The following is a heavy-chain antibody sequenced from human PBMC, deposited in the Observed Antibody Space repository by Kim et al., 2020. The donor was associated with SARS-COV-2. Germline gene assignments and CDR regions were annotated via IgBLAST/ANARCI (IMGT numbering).Heavy chain of an antibody. J-gene: IGHJ4*02. Sequence: GGSLRLSCAASGFTFSSYAMSWVRQAPGKGLEWVSAISGSGGSTYYADSVKGRFTISRDNSKSTLYLQMNSLRAEDTAVYYCAKCAYGVAGTLGYFDYWGQGTLVTVSS. V-gene: IGHV3-23*01. CDR2: ISGSGGST. CDR1: GFTFSSYA. CDR3: AKCAYGVAGTLGYFDY. D-gene: IGHD6-19*01.